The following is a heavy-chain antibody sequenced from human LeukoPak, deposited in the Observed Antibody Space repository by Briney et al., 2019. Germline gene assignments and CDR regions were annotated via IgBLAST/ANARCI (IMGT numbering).Heavy chain of an antibody. V-gene: IGHV4-39*07. J-gene: IGHJ6*03. CDR2: INHSGST. CDR3: ARVPLYDYVWGSYRSYPRYYYYYMDV. D-gene: IGHD3-16*02. Sequence: SETLSLTCTVSGGSISSSSYFWDWIRQPPGKGLEWIGEINHSGSTNYNPSLKSRVTISVDTSKNQFSLKLSSVTAADTAVYYCARVPLYDYVWGSYRSYPRYYYYYMDVWGKGTTVTVSS. CDR1: GGSISSSSYF.